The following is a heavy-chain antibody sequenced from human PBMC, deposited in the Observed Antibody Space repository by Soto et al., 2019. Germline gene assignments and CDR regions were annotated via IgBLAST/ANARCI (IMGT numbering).Heavy chain of an antibody. D-gene: IGHD3-22*01. CDR1: GDTFNSYV. V-gene: IGHV1-69*13. Sequence: SVEVSCKDSGDTFNSYVISWVRQAHGQGLEWVGGINPIFTTAKYAQKFRGRVTITADESTSTIYMELSSLKSEDTAVYYCAAGPLSYFYDDSGYYHYFHYWGQGALVTVSS. J-gene: IGHJ4*02. CDR3: AAGPLSYFYDDSGYYHYFHY. CDR2: INPIFTTA.